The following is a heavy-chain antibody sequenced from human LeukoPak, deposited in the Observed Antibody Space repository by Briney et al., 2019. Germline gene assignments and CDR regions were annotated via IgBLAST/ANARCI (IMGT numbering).Heavy chain of an antibody. J-gene: IGHJ4*02. Sequence: PGGSLRLSCAASGFTFSSYSMNWVRQAPGKGLEWVSSISSSSSYIYYADSVKGRFTISRDNSKNTLYLQMNSLRAEDTAVYYCAKLYGGNRPTYYFDYWGQGTLVTVSS. CDR1: GFTFSSYS. D-gene: IGHD4-23*01. CDR3: AKLYGGNRPTYYFDY. CDR2: ISSSSSYI. V-gene: IGHV3-21*04.